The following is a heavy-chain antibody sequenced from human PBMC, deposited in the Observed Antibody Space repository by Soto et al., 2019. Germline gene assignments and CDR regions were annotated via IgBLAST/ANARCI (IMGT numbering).Heavy chain of an antibody. D-gene: IGHD3-3*01. CDR2: VFHRGTT. V-gene: IGHV4-38-2*02. Sequence: SETLSLTCNVSGSSISSAYYWGWVRQPPGRGLEWIGSVFHRGTTYYDPSLMSRVTISLDTSKNQFSLKLSSVTAADTAVYYCASAFWTGYPLFDYWGQGALVTVSS. J-gene: IGHJ4*02. CDR3: ASAFWTGYPLFDY. CDR1: GSSISSAYY.